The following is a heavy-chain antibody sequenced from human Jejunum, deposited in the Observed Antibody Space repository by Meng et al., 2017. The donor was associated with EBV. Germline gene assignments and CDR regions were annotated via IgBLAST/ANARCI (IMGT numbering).Heavy chain of an antibody. Sequence: QVQRWVAGGGVVQPGRFLRLLCVAAGFTFSDYGMYWVRQAPGKGLEGVAIIYHDGSNEQYADSVKGRFTISRDNSKNTLFLQMNRLRVEDTAMYYCARGLGYCSAGSCPFDWGQGTLVTVSS. CDR1: GFTFSDYG. V-gene: IGHV3-33*01. D-gene: IGHD2-15*01. CDR2: IYHDGSNE. J-gene: IGHJ1*01. CDR3: ARGLGYCSAGSCPFD.